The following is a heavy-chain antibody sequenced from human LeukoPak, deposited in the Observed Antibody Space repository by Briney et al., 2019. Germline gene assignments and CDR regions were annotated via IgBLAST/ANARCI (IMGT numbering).Heavy chain of an antibody. CDR2: INPNSGRT. Sequence: ASVKVSCKASGYTFTSYGISWVRQAPGQGLEWMGWINPNSGRTNYAQKFQGRVTMTRDTSISTAYMELSRLRSDDTALYYCASFEAYDFWSGYQDPRFDYWGQGTLVTVSS. D-gene: IGHD3-3*01. J-gene: IGHJ4*02. CDR3: ASFEAYDFWSGYQDPRFDY. CDR1: GYTFTSYG. V-gene: IGHV1-2*02.